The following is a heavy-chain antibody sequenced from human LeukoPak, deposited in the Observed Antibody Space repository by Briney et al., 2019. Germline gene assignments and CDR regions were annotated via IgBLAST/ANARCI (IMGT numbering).Heavy chain of an antibody. Sequence: GGSLRLSCAASGFTFSSYWMSWVRQAPGKGLEWVANIKQDGSEKYYVDSVKGRFTISRDNAKNSLYLQMNSLRAEDTAVYYCARDIVVVPAAIYYFDCWGQGTLVTVSS. CDR1: GFTFSSYW. D-gene: IGHD2-2*02. CDR3: ARDIVVVPAAIYYFDC. CDR2: IKQDGSEK. J-gene: IGHJ4*02. V-gene: IGHV3-7*01.